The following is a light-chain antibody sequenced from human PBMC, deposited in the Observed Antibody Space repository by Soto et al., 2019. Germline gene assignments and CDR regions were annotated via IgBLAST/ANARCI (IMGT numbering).Light chain of an antibody. Sequence: EIVLTQSPGTLSLSPGERATLSCRASQSVRSTSLAWYQQKPGQAPRLLTYGASSRATGIPDRFSGSGSGTDFTLTIRRLEPEDFAVYYCQQYDSSPLTFGGGTKVEIK. CDR1: QSVRSTS. CDR3: QQYDSSPLT. V-gene: IGKV3-20*01. CDR2: GAS. J-gene: IGKJ4*01.